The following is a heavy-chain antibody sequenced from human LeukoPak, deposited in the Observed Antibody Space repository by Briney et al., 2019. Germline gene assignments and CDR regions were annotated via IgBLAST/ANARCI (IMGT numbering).Heavy chain of an antibody. D-gene: IGHD4-11*01. Sequence: SVKVSGKASGYTLTSYDINEVRHATGPGLECMGCMNPNSCNTGYAQKFHGRCTMNRNTSISTAYMELSRLRCEETAVYYCARAYSRQRGYYYYGMDVWGQGTTVTVSS. CDR3: ARAYSRQRGYYYYGMDV. J-gene: IGHJ6*02. V-gene: IGHV1-8*01. CDR2: MNPNSCNT. CDR1: GYTLTSYD.